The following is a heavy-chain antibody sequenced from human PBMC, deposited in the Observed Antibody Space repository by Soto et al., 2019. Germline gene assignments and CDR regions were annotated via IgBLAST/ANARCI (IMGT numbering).Heavy chain of an antibody. CDR1: GYTFTRYT. CDR2: INPDNGNT. J-gene: IGHJ4*02. Sequence: GASVKVSCKASGYTFTRYTMNWVRQAPGQRLEWMGWINPDNGNTKSSQKFQDRVIITRDTSASTAYMDLSSLRSEDTAVSYCARYHIAATGTADYWGQGTLVTVSS. V-gene: IGHV1-3*01. D-gene: IGHD6-13*01. CDR3: ARYHIAATGTADY.